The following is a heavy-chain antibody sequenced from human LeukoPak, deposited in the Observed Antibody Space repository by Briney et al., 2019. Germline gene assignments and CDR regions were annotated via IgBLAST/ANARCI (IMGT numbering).Heavy chain of an antibody. V-gene: IGHV3-21*01. D-gene: IGHD2-2*01. J-gene: IGHJ3*02. CDR3: ASLDCSSTSCYGDDAFDI. CDR2: ISSSSSSYI. CDR1: GFTFSSYS. Sequence: GGSLRLSCAASGFTFSSYSMNWVRQAPGKGLEWVSSISSSSSSYIYYADSVKGRFTISRDNAKNSLYLQMNSLRAEDTAVYYCASLDCSSTSCYGDDAFDIWGQGTMVTVSS.